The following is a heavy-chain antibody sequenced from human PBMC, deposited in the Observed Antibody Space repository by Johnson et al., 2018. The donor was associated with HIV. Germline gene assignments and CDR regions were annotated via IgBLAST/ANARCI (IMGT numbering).Heavy chain of an antibody. V-gene: IGHV3-30*04. CDR3: AKEPLRGGEYDAFDI. CDR2: ISYDGSNK. CDR1: GFTFSSYA. J-gene: IGHJ3*02. D-gene: IGHD2-15*01. Sequence: QVHLVESGGGVVQPGRSLRLSCAASGFTFSSYAMHWVRQAPGKGLEWVAVISYDGSNKYYADSVKGRFTIFRDNSKNTLYMQMKSLRVEDTAVYYCAKEPLRGGEYDAFDIRGQGTMVTVS.